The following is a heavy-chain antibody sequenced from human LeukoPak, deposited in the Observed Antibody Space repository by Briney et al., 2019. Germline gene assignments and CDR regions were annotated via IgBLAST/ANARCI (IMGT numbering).Heavy chain of an antibody. J-gene: IGHJ6*02. CDR3: AREASAFSGSYYYYGIDV. V-gene: IGHV4-39*02. Sequence: SETLSLTCTVSGGSISSSSYYWGWIRQPPGMGLEWIGSIYYSGSTYYNPSLKSRVTISVDTSKNQFSLKLSSVTAADTAVYYCAREASAFSGSYYYYGIDVWGQGTTVTVSS. CDR2: IYYSGST. D-gene: IGHD3-10*01. CDR1: GGSISSSSYY.